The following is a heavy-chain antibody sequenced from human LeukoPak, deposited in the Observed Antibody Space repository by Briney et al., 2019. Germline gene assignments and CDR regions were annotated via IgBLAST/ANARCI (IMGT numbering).Heavy chain of an antibody. V-gene: IGHV1-46*01. CDR1: GYTFTSYY. CDR2: INPSGGSA. CDR3: ARAQRSGYEDH. Sequence: VASVKVSCKASGYTFTSYYMHWVRQAPGQGLEWMGIINPSGGSASYAQKFQGRVTMTRDTSTSTVYMELSSLRSEDTAVYYCARAQRSGYEDHWGQGTLVTVSS. D-gene: IGHD3-22*01. J-gene: IGHJ4*02.